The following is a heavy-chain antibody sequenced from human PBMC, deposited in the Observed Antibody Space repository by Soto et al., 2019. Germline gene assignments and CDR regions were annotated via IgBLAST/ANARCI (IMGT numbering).Heavy chain of an antibody. CDR1: GGSISSGDYY. V-gene: IGHV4-30-4*01. CDR2: IYYSGST. CDR3: ARAQSDIAADYYFDY. Sequence: KTSETLSLTCTVSGGSISSGDYYWSWIRQPPGKGLEWIGYIYYSGSTYYNPSLKSRVTISVDTSKNQFSLKLSSVTAADTAVYYCARAQSDIAADYYFDYWGQGTLVTVSS. D-gene: IGHD6-13*01. J-gene: IGHJ4*02.